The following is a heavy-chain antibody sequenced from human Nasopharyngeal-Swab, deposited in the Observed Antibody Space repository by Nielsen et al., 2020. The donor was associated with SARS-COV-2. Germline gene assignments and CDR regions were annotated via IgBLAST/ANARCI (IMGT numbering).Heavy chain of an antibody. CDR1: GGSFSGYY. V-gene: IGHV4-34*01. D-gene: IGHD4-17*01. CDR3: ARERLAVTTFPDYYYYYYMDV. CDR2: INNSGST. Sequence: SETLSLTCAVSGGSFSGYYWRWIRQPPGKGLEWIGEINNSGSTNYNPSLKSRVTISVDTSKNQFSLKLSSVTAADTAVYYCARERLAVTTFPDYYYYYYMDVWGKGTTVTVSS. J-gene: IGHJ6*03.